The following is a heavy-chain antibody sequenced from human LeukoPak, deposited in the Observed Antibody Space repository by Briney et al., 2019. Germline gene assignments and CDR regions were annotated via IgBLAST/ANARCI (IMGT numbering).Heavy chain of an antibody. J-gene: IGHJ6*02. D-gene: IGHD6-19*01. CDR2: ISGSAVST. V-gene: IGHV3-23*01. CDR3: AKELVVAGRSYYYYNMDV. Sequence: GGSLRLSCAASGFTFSNYAMSWVRQAPGKGLEWVSVISGSAVSTYYADSVKGRFTISRDNSKNTLFLQMSSLRAEDAALYYCAKELVVAGRSYYYYNMDVWGQGTTVTVSS. CDR1: GFTFSNYA.